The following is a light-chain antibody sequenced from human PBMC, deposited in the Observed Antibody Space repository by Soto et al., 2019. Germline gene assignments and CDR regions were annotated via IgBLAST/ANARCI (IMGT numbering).Light chain of an antibody. V-gene: IGKV1-8*01. J-gene: IGKJ3*01. Sequence: AIRMTQSPSSLSASTGDRVTITCRASQGISSYLAWYQQKPGKAPKLLIYAASTLQSGVPSRFSGSGSGTDFTLTLSCLQSEDCATYYCQQYYSYPRGFTFGPGTKVDIK. CDR2: AAS. CDR1: QGISSY. CDR3: QQYYSYPRGFT.